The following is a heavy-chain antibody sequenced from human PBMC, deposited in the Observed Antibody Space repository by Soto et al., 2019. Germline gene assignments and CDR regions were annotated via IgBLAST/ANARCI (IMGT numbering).Heavy chain of an antibody. Sequence: QITLKESGPTRVRPTQTLALTSTFSGFSLTTSGVGVGWIRKTPGKALEWLAVIYWDDDKRYSPCLKGRLTITKDTSKNQVVLTMADMDPVDTGTYFCAHRGYMYGNWDHGYFDYWGQGTLVTVSS. CDR3: AHRGYMYGNWDHGYFDY. D-gene: IGHD5-18*01. J-gene: IGHJ4*02. CDR1: GFSLTTSGVG. CDR2: IYWDDDK. V-gene: IGHV2-5*02.